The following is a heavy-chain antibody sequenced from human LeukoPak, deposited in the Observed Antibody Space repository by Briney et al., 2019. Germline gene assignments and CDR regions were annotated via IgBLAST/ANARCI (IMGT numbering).Heavy chain of an antibody. Sequence: SGGSLRLSCAASGFTFSSFGMTWVRQAPGKGLEWVSAISGSGGSTYYADSVKGRFTISRDNSKNTLYLQMNSLRAEDTAVYYCAKRGIAAFWFDPWGQGTLVTVSS. CDR2: ISGSGGST. J-gene: IGHJ5*02. D-gene: IGHD6-13*01. CDR1: GFTFSSFG. CDR3: AKRGIAAFWFDP. V-gene: IGHV3-23*01.